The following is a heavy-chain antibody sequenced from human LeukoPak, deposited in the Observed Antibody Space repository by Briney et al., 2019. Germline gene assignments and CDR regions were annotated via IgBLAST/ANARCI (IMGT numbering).Heavy chain of an antibody. CDR2: IIPIFGTA. CDR3: ASGAGLRAYYFDY. J-gene: IGHJ4*02. D-gene: IGHD5-18*01. V-gene: IGHV1-69*13. Sequence: ASVNVSCKASGGTFSSYAISWVRQAPGQGLEWMGGIIPIFGTANYAQKFQGRVTITADESTSTAYMELSSLRSEDTAVYYCASGAGLRAYYFDYWGQGTLVTVSS. CDR1: GGTFSSYA.